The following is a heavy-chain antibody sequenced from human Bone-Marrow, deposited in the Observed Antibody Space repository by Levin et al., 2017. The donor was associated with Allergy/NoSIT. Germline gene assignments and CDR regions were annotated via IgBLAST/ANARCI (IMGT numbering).Heavy chain of an antibody. CDR3: ARDGSGGSGGHDFDF. CDR1: GFSFRSYG. V-gene: IGHV3-21*04. J-gene: IGHJ4*02. CDR2: ISSSSNYI. Sequence: GGSLRLSCAASGFSFRSYGMNWVRQAPGQGLEWVASISSSSNYIYYADSVKGRFTISRDNAKNSLYLLMNSLRAEDTAIYYCARDGSGGSGGHDFDFWGQGTLVTVSS. D-gene: IGHD6-25*01.